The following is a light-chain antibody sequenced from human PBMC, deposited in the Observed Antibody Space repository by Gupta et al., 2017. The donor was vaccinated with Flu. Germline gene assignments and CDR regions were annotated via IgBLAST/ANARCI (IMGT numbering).Light chain of an antibody. Sequence: QPWLPQPPPVSGPPGQRLTIPSPGSSSNIGAGYDVHWYQQVPGTAPKLLIYGNNHRPSGVPDRFSGSKSGTSASLAITGLQADDEANYFCQSYDSTLIGLVFGGGTKLTVL. CDR2: GNN. V-gene: IGLV1-40*01. J-gene: IGLJ3*02. CDR3: QSYDSTLIGLV. CDR1: SSNIGAGYD.